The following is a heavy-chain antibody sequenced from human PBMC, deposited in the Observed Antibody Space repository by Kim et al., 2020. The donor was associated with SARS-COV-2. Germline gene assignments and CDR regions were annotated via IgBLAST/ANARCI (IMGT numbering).Heavy chain of an antibody. V-gene: IGHV3-11*06. D-gene: IGHD3-22*01. CDR2: ISSSSSYT. J-gene: IGHJ4*02. CDR3: ARGSKIYARDYYDSSGYYAL. CDR1: GFTFSDYY. Sequence: GGSLRLSCAASGFTFSDYYMSWIRQAPGKGLEWVSYISSSSSYTNYADSVKGRFTISRDNAKNSLYLQMNSLRAEDTAVYYCARGSKIYARDYYDSSGYYALWGQGTLVTVSS.